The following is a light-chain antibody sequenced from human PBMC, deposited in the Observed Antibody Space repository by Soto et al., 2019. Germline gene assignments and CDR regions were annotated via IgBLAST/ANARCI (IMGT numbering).Light chain of an antibody. V-gene: IGKV3-20*01. CDR3: QQYDSSPRT. CDR1: QSVSTRS. CDR2: GAS. Sequence: EIVLTQSPGTLSLSPGERATLSCRASQSVSTRSLAWYLQKPGQAPRLLISGASSRAADIPDRFSGSGSGTDFTLTINRLEPEDFAVYYCQQYDSSPRTFGQGTKVE. J-gene: IGKJ1*01.